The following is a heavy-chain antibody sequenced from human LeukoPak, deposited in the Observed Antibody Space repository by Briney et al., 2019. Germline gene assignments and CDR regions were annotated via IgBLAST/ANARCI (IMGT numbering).Heavy chain of an antibody. CDR3: ASASVVVPAAMYNYYYYYMDV. V-gene: IGHV4-4*07. CDR2: IYTSGST. J-gene: IGHJ6*03. Sequence: SETPSLTCTVSGGSISSYYWSWIRQPAGKGLEWIGRIYTSGSTNYNPSLNSRVTMSIDTSKNQFSLKLSSVTAADTAVYYCASASVVVPAAMYNYYYYYMDVWGKGATVTVSS. CDR1: GGSISSYY. D-gene: IGHD2-2*01.